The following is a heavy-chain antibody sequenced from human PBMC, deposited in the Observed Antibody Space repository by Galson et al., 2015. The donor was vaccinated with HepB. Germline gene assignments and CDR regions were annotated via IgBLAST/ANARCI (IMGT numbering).Heavy chain of an antibody. CDR2: FDPEDGET. CDR1: GYTLTELS. Sequence: SVKVSCKVSGYTLTELSMHWVRQAPGKGLEWMGGFDPEDGETIYAQKFQGRVTMTEDTSTDTAYMELSSLRSEDTAVYYCATLVYSSGWSRPIEIWGQGTMVTVSP. CDR3: ATLVYSSGWSRPIEI. V-gene: IGHV1-24*01. D-gene: IGHD6-19*01. J-gene: IGHJ3*02.